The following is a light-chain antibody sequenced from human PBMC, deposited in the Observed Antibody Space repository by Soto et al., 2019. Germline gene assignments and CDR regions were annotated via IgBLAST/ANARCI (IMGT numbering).Light chain of an antibody. Sequence: QSALTQPTSVSGSPGQSIAITCTGNPTDIGAYEYVSWYQQHPGKAPRLLIHGVRNRPPGISSRFSGSKSGFTASLTISGLQAEAEADYYSTSLTTTLVYVLGPGTKVGVL. CDR3: TSLTTTLVYV. CDR1: PTDIGAYEY. V-gene: IGLV2-14*01. J-gene: IGLJ1*01. CDR2: GVR.